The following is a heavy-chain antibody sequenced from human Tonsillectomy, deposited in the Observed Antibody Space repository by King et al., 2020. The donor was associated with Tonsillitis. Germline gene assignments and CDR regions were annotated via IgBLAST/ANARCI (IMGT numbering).Heavy chain of an antibody. CDR3: ARIAPAPHDSSRYYYVIDY. CDR2: IYYSGST. V-gene: IGHV4-59*01. Sequence: QLQESGPGLVKPSETLSLTCTVSGGSISSYYWSWIRQPPGKGLEWIGYIYYSGSTNYNPSLKSRVTISVDTSKNQFSLKLSSVTAADTAVYYCARIAPAPHDSSRYYYVIDYWGQGTLVTVSS. J-gene: IGHJ4*02. D-gene: IGHD3-22*01. CDR1: GGSISSYY.